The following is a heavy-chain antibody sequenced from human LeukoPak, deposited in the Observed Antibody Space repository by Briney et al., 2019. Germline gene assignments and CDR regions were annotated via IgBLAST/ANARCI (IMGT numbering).Heavy chain of an antibody. CDR3: AKDSGRILWFGDIDC. V-gene: IGHV3-23*01. J-gene: IGHJ4*02. D-gene: IGHD3-10*01. Sequence: GGSLRLSCAASGFTFSSYAMSWVRQAPGKGLEWVSAISGSGGNTYYADSVKGRFTISRDNSKNTLYLQMNSLRAEDTAVYYCAKDSGRILWFGDIDCWGQGTLVTVSS. CDR1: GFTFSSYA. CDR2: ISGSGGNT.